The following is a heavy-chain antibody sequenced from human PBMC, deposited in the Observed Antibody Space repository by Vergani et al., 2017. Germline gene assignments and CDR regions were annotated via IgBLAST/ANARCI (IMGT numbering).Heavy chain of an antibody. CDR3: ARCTTMXRGVLEIARYYFDY. J-gene: IGHJ4*02. Sequence: QLQLQESGPGLVKPSETLSLTCTVSGGSISSSSYYWGWIRQPPGKGLEWIGSSYYSGSTYYNPSLKSLVTISVDTSKNQFSLKLSSVTAADTAVYYCARCTTMXRGVLEIARYYFDYWGQGTLVTVSS. CDR2: SYYSGST. CDR1: GGSISSSSYY. V-gene: IGHV4-39*01. D-gene: IGHD3-10*01.